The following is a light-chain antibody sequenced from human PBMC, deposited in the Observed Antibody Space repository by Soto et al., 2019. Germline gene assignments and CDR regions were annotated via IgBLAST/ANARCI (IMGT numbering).Light chain of an antibody. CDR2: GAS. J-gene: IGKJ2*01. V-gene: IGKV3-15*01. CDR1: QSVRSH. Sequence: EIVMTQSPATLSVSPGERATLSCRASQSVRSHLAWYQQKPGQAPRRLIYGASTRATGVPARFSGGGSGTEFTLTISSLQSEDFAVYHCQQYNDWPFTFGQGTRLEIK. CDR3: QQYNDWPFT.